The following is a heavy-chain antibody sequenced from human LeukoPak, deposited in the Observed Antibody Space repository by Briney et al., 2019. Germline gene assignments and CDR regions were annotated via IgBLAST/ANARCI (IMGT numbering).Heavy chain of an antibody. J-gene: IGHJ3*02. CDR3: AKYGLAGSGRFHDASDI. Sequence: GGSLRLSCAASGFTFSSYGMTWVRQAPGKGLEWVSAITGSGGSTYYAASVKGRSTISRDNSKNTLYLQMNGLRAEDTAVYYCAKYGLAGSGRFHDASDIWGQGTMVTVSA. CDR2: ITGSGGST. CDR1: GFTFSSYG. V-gene: IGHV3-23*01. D-gene: IGHD3-10*01.